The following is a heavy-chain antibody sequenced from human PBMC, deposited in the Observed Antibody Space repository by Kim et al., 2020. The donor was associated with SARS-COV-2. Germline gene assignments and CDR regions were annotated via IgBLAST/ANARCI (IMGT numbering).Heavy chain of an antibody. V-gene: IGHV3-33*01. CDR2: IWYDGSNK. J-gene: IGHJ3*02. CDR3: ARDGALGYCTNGVCSRGAFDM. Sequence: GGSLRLSCAASGFTFSSYGMHWVRQAPGKGLEWVAVIWYDGSNKYYADSVKGRFTITRDNSKTTLYLQMNSLRAEDTAVYYCARDGALGYCTNGVCSRGAFDMWGQGTMVTVSS. D-gene: IGHD2-8*01. CDR1: GFTFSSYG.